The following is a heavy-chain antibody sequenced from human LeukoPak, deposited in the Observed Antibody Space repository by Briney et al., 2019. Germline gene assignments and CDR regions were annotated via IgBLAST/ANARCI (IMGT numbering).Heavy chain of an antibody. CDR1: GGSISNTNC. CDR2: VNLQGST. V-gene: IGHV4-4*02. J-gene: IGHJ4*02. CDR3: AREGGPYRPLDY. Sequence: PSGTLSLTCSVSGGSISNTNCWTWVRQPPGKGLEWIGEVNLQGSTNYNPSLESRVAISVDKSENHISLKLTSVTAADSAVYYCAREGGPYRPLDYSGQGTLVTVAS.